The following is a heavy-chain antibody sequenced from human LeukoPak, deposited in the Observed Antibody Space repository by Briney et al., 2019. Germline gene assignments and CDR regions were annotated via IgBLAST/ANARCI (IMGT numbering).Heavy chain of an antibody. V-gene: IGHV4-59*08. CDR2: IYYSGST. J-gene: IGHJ2*01. CDR3: ASIGDYHWYFDL. Sequence: SETLSLTCTVSGGSISSYYWSWIRQPPGKGLEWIGYIYYSGSTNYNPSLKSRVTISVDTSKNQFSLKLSSVTAADTAAYYCASIGDYHWYFDLWGRGTLVTVSS. D-gene: IGHD4-17*01. CDR1: GGSISSYY.